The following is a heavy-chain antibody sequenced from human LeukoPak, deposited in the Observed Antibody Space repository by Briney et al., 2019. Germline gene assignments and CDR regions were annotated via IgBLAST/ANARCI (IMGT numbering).Heavy chain of an antibody. D-gene: IGHD6-6*01. CDR3: ARSIAARLYYYYMDV. CDR1: GFTFSSYA. Sequence: GGSLRLSCAASGFTFSSYAMHWVRQAPGKGLEWVAVISYDGSNKYYADSVKGRFTISRDNSKNTLYLQMNSLRAEDTAVYYCARSIAARLYYYYMDVWGKGTTVTVSS. CDR2: ISYDGSNK. V-gene: IGHV3-30-3*01. J-gene: IGHJ6*03.